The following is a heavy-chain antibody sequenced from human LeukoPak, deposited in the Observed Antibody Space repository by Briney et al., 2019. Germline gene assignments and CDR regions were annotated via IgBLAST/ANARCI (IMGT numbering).Heavy chain of an antibody. CDR3: AKENVDRPYYYYMDV. V-gene: IGHV3-53*01. D-gene: IGHD5-12*01. Sequence: GGSLRLSCAASGFTVSSNYMSWVRQAPGKGLEWVSVIYSGGSTYYADSVKGRFTISRDNSKNTLYLQMNSLRAEDTAVYYCAKENVDRPYYYYMDVWGKGTTVTVSS. J-gene: IGHJ6*03. CDR2: IYSGGST. CDR1: GFTVSSNY.